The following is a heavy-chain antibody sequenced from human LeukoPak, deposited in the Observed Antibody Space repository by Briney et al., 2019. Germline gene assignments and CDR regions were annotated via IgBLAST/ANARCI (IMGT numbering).Heavy chain of an antibody. CDR1: GYTFSTYW. J-gene: IGHJ4*02. CDR2: IYPGDSDT. V-gene: IGHV5-51*01. CDR3: ARRGGFGELDY. D-gene: IGHD3-10*01. Sequence: GESLRISCKGSGYTFSTYWIGWVRQMPGKGLEWMGIIYPGDSDTRYSPSFQGQVTISADKSISTAYLQWNSLKASDTAMYYCARRGGFGELDYWGQGTLVTVSS.